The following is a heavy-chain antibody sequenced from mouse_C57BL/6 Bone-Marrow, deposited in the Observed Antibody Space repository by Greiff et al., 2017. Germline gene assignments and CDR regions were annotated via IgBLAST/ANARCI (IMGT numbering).Heavy chain of an antibody. J-gene: IGHJ3*01. Sequence: QVQLQQPGAELVRPGTSVKLSCKASGYTFTSYWMHWVKQRPGQGLEWIGVIDPSDSYTNYNQKFKGKATLTVDTSSSTAYMQLSSLTSEDSAVYYCARGLLGSWFATGAKGLWSLSLQ. V-gene: IGHV1-59*01. D-gene: IGHD2-3*01. CDR3: ARGLLGSWFAT. CDR2: IDPSDSYT. CDR1: GYTFTSYW.